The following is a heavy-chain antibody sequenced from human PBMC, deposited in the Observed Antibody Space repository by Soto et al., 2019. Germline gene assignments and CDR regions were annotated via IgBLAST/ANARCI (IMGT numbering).Heavy chain of an antibody. V-gene: IGHV1-3*04. CDR2: INTGNGLR. J-gene: IGHJ4*02. Sequence: QVHLVQSGAEVREPGASVRISCKTSGYSFDDSTLHWVRQTPGRGLEWVGWINTGNGLRGYAEKVQGRVSLMIDKLLKTAYMDLSSLRSEDTALYYCTKDGHFWGQGTLVTVSS. CDR1: GYSFDDST. CDR3: TKDGHF.